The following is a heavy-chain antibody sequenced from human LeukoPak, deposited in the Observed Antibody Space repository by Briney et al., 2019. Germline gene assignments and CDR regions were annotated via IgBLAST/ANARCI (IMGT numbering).Heavy chain of an antibody. CDR3: ARVPLIYGGYPHFDY. J-gene: IGHJ4*02. CDR2: IYYSGST. V-gene: IGHV4-59*08. Sequence: SETLSLTCTVSGGSISSYYWSWIRQPPGKGLEWIGYIYYSGSTNYKLSLKSRVTISVDTSKNQFSLKLSSVTAADTAVYYCARVPLIYGGYPHFDYWGQGTLVTVSS. D-gene: IGHD4-17*01. CDR1: GGSISSYY.